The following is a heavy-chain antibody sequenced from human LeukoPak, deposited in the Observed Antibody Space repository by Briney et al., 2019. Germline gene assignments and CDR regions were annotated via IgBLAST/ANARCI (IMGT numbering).Heavy chain of an antibody. J-gene: IGHJ4*02. CDR3: ARGGFDGYSYGRIDY. V-gene: IGHV4-34*01. CDR2: INHSGST. CDR1: GGSFSGYY. D-gene: IGHD5-18*01. Sequence: KSSETLSLTCAVYGGSFSGYYWSWIRQPPGEGLEWIGEINHSGSTNYNPSLKSRVTISVDTSKNQFSLKLSSVTAADTAVYYCARGGFDGYSYGRIDYWGQGTLVTVSS.